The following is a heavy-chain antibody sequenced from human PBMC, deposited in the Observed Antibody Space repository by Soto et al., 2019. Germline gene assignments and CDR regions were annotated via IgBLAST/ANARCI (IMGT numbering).Heavy chain of an antibody. D-gene: IGHD6-13*01. CDR2: INHSGST. CDR3: ARWGIELDYYYGMDV. Sequence: PSETLYLTCAVYGGSFSGYYWSWIRQPPGKGLEWIGEINHSGSTNYNPSLKSRVTISVDTSKNQFSLKLSSVTAADTAVYYCARWGIELDYYYGMDVWGQGTTVTVSS. CDR1: GGSFSGYY. V-gene: IGHV4-34*01. J-gene: IGHJ6*02.